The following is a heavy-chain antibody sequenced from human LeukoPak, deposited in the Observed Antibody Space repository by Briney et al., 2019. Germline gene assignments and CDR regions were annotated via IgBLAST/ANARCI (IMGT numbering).Heavy chain of an antibody. Sequence: PSETLSLTCAVYGGSFSGYYWSWIRQPPGKGLEWTGEINHSGSTNYNPSLKSRVTISVDTSKNQFSLKLSSVTAADTAVYYCARARGNMVRGNWFDPWGQGTLVTVSS. J-gene: IGHJ5*02. CDR2: INHSGST. CDR3: ARARGNMVRGNWFDP. V-gene: IGHV4-34*01. CDR1: GGSFSGYY. D-gene: IGHD3-10*01.